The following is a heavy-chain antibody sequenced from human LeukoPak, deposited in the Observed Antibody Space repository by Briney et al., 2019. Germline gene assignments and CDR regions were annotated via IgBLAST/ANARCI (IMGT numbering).Heavy chain of an antibody. CDR1: GFSVSSYF. J-gene: IGHJ6*02. Sequence: GGSLRLSCSASGFSVSSYFVTWVRQTPGKGLEWVASIRPDGSGVYYGDSVRGRFTISKDSAKNSVYLQMNSLRAEDTAVYYCALGRGPGLTMGVWGQGTTVTVSS. V-gene: IGHV3-7*03. D-gene: IGHD5-24*01. CDR2: IRPDGSGV. CDR3: ALGRGPGLTMGV.